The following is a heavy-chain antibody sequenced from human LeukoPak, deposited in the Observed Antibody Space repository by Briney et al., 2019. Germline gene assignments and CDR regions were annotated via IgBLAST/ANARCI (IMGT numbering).Heavy chain of an antibody. CDR3: ARGRPHGNDY. V-gene: IGHV3-74*01. CDR1: GFTFNNYW. D-gene: IGHD2-15*01. J-gene: IGHJ4*02. CDR2: INSDGKST. Sequence: GSLRLSCSASGFTFNNYWMHWVRQAPGKGLLWVSRINSDGKSTTYADSVKGRFTISRDNAKNTLYLQMNSLRVEDTAVYYCARGRPHGNDYWGQGTLVTVSS.